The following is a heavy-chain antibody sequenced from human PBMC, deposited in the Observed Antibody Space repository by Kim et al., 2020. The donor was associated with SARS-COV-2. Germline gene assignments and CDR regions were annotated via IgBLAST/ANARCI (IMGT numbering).Heavy chain of an antibody. CDR1: GGSISNYW. Sequence: SETLSLTCAVSGGSISNYWWTWIRQPPGKGLEWIGNIYYSGTTNYIPSLKSRVTISVDLSKNQFFLNLTSVTAADTAVYYFAGFCGGGSCPDHWGQGTL. V-gene: IGHV4-59*13. D-gene: IGHD2-15*01. CDR2: IYYSGTT. J-gene: IGHJ4*02. CDR3: AGFCGGGSCPDH.